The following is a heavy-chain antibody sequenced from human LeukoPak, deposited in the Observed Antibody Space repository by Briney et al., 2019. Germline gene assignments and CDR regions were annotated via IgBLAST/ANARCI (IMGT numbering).Heavy chain of an antibody. D-gene: IGHD3-10*01. CDR1: GGSISSYY. J-gene: IGHJ6*01. Sequence: SETLSLTCTVSGGSISSYYWSWIRQPPGKGLEWIGDINYSGSTNYNPSLKSRVTKSVDTSKNQFSLKLSSVTAADTAVYYCARLRITMVRGVDPYYYYGMDVWGQGTTVTVSS. V-gene: IGHV4-59*08. CDR3: ARLRITMVRGVDPYYYYGMDV. CDR2: INYSGST.